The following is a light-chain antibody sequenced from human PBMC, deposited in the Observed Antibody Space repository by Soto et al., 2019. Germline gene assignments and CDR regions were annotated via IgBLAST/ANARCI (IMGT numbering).Light chain of an antibody. V-gene: IGKV1-39*01. Sequence: DIPMTQSPSSLSASVGDRVTITCRASQSISSYLNWYQQKPGKAPKLLIYAASSLQSGVPSRFSGSGSGTDFTLTISSLQPEDFATYYCQQSYSTLYTFGQGTKLEI. J-gene: IGKJ2*01. CDR1: QSISSY. CDR3: QQSYSTLYT. CDR2: AAS.